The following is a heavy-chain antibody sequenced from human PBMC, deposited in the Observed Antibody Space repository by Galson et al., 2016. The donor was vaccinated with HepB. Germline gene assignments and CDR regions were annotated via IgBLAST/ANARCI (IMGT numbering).Heavy chain of an antibody. CDR2: ISSTNSFT. V-gene: IGHV3-11*06. CDR1: GFTFSDHY. CDR3: ARDNYNPYDFWSGYYPNSHYYLDV. J-gene: IGHJ6*03. D-gene: IGHD3-3*01. Sequence: SLRLSCAASGFTFSDHYMTWIRQAPGKGLEWISYISSTNSFTTYVDSVKGRFTISRDNAKSSLFLQMNSLRAEDTAVYYCARDNYNPYDFWSGYYPNSHYYLDVWGQRDHGRRLL.